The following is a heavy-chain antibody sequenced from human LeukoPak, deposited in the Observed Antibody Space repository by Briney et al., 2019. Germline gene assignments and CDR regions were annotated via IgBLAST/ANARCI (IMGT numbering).Heavy chain of an antibody. D-gene: IGHD3-16*01. CDR1: GYTFTSYG. CDR3: AREREFGDYYYGMDV. CDR2: ISAYNGNT. Sequence: GASVKVSCKVSGYTFTSYGISWVRQAPGQGLEWMGWISAYNGNTNYAQKLQGRVTMTTDTSTSTAYMELRSLRSDDTAVYYCAREREFGDYYYGMDVWGKGTTVTVSS. J-gene: IGHJ6*04. V-gene: IGHV1-18*04.